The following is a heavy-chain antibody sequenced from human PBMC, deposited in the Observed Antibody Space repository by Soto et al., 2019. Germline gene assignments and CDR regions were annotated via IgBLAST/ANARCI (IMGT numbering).Heavy chain of an antibody. Sequence: PSETLSLTCTVSGGSISSSSYYWGWIRQPPGKGLEWIGSIYYSGSTYYNPSLKSRVTISVDTSKNQFSLKLSSVTAADTAVYYCARLGCSSTCFYAPTYYYIVVRGTGTTVTVSS. J-gene: IGHJ6*03. D-gene: IGHD2-2*01. CDR3: ARLGCSSTCFYAPTYYYIVV. V-gene: IGHV4-39*01. CDR2: IYYSGST. CDR1: GGSISSSSYY.